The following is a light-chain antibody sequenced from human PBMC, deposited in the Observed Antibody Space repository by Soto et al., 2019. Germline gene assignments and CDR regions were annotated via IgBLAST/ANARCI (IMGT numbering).Light chain of an antibody. Sequence: QPVLTQSPSASASLGASVKLTCTLSSGHSNYAVAWLQQQPEKGPRYLMKINSDGRHSKGDGIPDRFSGSSSGADRYLTISSLQSVDEADYYCQTWDIGIHVFGTGTKVTVL. CDR3: QTWDIGIHV. V-gene: IGLV4-69*01. CDR2: INSDGRH. CDR1: SGHSNYA. J-gene: IGLJ1*01.